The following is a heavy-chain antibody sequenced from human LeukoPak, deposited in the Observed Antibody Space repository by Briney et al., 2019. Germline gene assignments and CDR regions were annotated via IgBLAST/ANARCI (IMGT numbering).Heavy chain of an antibody. Sequence: GGSLRLSCAASGFTFSSYAMSWVRQAPGKGLEWVSAISGSGGSTFYTDSVKGRFTISRDNSKNTLYLQTNSLRAEDTAVYYCLHSSGYPTGGWGQGTLVTVSS. D-gene: IGHD3-22*01. CDR1: GFTFSSYA. CDR2: ISGSGGST. J-gene: IGHJ4*02. V-gene: IGHV3-23*01. CDR3: LHSSGYPTGG.